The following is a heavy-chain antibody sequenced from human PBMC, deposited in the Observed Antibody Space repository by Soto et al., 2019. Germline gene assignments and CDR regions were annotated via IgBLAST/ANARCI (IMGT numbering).Heavy chain of an antibody. Sequence: QVQLQESGPGLLKPSQTLALTCAVSCDSISDDVYYWTWIRQHPGKGLEWMAYIYYTGATNYYPSLASRLTISIDTSKNQFSLRLRSVTATDTAMYFCARVRAPSDSQLVDLCGQGPLVTVSS. D-gene: IGHD3-22*01. CDR1: CDSISDDVYY. CDR3: ARVRAPSDSQLVDL. V-gene: IGHV4-31*11. CDR2: IYYTGAT. J-gene: IGHJ4*02.